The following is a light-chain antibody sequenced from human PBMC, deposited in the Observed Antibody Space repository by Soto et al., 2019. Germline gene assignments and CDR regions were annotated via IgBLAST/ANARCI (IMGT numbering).Light chain of an antibody. J-gene: IGKJ5*01. CDR2: DAS. CDR3: QQRSNWPPIT. CDR1: QSVSRH. V-gene: IGKV3-11*01. Sequence: EIVLTQSPATLSLFRWARDTLSGRARQSVSRHLAWYQQKPGQAPRLLIYDASNRATGIPARFSGSGSGTDFTRTISFLEPEDFAVYYCQQRSNWPPITFGQGTRLEIK.